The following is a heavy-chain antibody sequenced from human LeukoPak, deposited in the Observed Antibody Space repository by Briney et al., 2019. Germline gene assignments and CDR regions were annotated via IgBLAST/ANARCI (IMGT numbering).Heavy chain of an antibody. Sequence: ASVKVSCKASGYTFTSYDINWVRQATGQGLEWMGWMNPNSGNTGYAQKFQGRVTMTRNTSISTAYMELSSLRSEDTAVYYCARGGGSGKNYYYYYYMDVWGEGTTVTVSS. J-gene: IGHJ6*03. D-gene: IGHD1-14*01. CDR2: MNPNSGNT. CDR3: ARGGGSGKNYYYYYYMDV. V-gene: IGHV1-8*01. CDR1: GYTFTSYD.